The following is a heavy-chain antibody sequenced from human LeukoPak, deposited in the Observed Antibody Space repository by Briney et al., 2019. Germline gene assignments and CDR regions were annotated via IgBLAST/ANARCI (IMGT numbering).Heavy chain of an antibody. V-gene: IGHV3-30*18. J-gene: IGHJ4*02. Sequence: GRSLRLSCAASGFTFSSYGMHWVRQAPGKGLEWVAVISYDGSNKYYADSVKGRFTISRDNSKNTLYLQMNSLRAEDTAVYYCAKGGFYDRNWGQGTLVTVSS. CDR1: GFTFSSYG. CDR2: ISYDGSNK. CDR3: AKGGFYDRN. D-gene: IGHD3-22*01.